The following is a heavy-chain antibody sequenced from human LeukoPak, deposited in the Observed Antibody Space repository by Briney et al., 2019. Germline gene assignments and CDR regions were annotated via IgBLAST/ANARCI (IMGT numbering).Heavy chain of an antibody. CDR2: IYPGGVT. V-gene: IGHV3-53*01. J-gene: IGHJ6*04. CDR3: AREIGYYFDSDDSRLRGRLDV. Sequence: GGSLRLSCAASGFTINTNYMNWVRQAPGRGLEWLSVIYPGGVTKYAESVKGRFTVSRDIAKNTVYLEMNDRRAEDTALYYCAREIGYYFDSDDSRLRGRLDVWGKGTSVTVSS. CDR1: GFTINTNY. D-gene: IGHD3-22*01.